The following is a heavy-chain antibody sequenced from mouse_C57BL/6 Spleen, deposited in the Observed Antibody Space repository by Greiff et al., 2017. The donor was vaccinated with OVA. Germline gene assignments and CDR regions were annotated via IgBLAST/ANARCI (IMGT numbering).Heavy chain of an antibody. CDR3: SRSEDYGSSYKRYFDY. CDR2: IHPNSGST. V-gene: IGHV1-64*01. CDR1: GYTFTSYW. J-gene: IGHJ2*01. D-gene: IGHD1-1*01. Sequence: VQLQQPGAELVKPGASVKLSCKASGYTFTSYWMHWVKQRPGQGLEWIGMIHPNSGSTKYNEKFKSKATLTVDKSSSTAYMQLSSLTSEDSAVYYCSRSEDYGSSYKRYFDYWGQGTTLTVSS.